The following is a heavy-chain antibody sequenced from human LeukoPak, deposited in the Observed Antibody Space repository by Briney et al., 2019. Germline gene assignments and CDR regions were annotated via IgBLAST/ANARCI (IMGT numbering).Heavy chain of an antibody. CDR2: IYYSGST. D-gene: IGHD3-10*01. CDR3: ARGLWFGAGGLFDP. J-gene: IGHJ5*02. V-gene: IGHV4-31*03. CDR1: GGSISSGGYY. Sequence: PSETLSLTCTVSGGSISSGGYYWRWIRQHPGKGLEWIGYIYYSGSTYYNPSLKSRVTISVDTSKNQFSLKLSSVTAADTAVYYCARGLWFGAGGLFDPWGQGTLVTVSS.